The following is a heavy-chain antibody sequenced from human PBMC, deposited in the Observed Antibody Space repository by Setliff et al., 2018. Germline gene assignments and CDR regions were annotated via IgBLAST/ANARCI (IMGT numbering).Heavy chain of an antibody. J-gene: IGHJ6*03. CDR3: ARGDFYYYFYMDV. CDR1: GFSFVSYN. V-gene: IGHV5-51*01. CDR2: IYPGDSDT. Sequence: GESLKISCKGSGFSFVSYNIGWVRQMPGKGLEWMGIIYPGDSDTRYSPSFQGQVTISVDKSISTAYLQWSSLKASDTAIYYCARGDFYYYFYMDVWGKGTTVTVSS.